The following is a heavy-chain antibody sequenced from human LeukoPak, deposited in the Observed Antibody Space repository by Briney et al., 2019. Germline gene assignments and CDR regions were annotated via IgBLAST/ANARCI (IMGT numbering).Heavy chain of an antibody. J-gene: IGHJ5*02. CDR1: GGTFSSYA. Sequence: SVKVSCKASGGTFSSYAISWVRQAPGQGLEWMGGIIPIFGTANYAQKFQGRVTITTDESTSTAYMELSRLRSDDTAVYYCARVAAYGSSYWFDPWGQGTLVTVSS. D-gene: IGHD6-13*01. V-gene: IGHV1-69*05. CDR2: IIPIFGTA. CDR3: ARVAAYGSSYWFDP.